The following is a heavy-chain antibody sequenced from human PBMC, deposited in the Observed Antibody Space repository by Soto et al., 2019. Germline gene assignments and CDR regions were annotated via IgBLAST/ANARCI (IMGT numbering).Heavy chain of an antibody. J-gene: IGHJ4*02. CDR1: GYSFTSYR. CDR2: IDPSDSYT. V-gene: IGHV5-10-1*01. D-gene: IGHD3-16*02. CDR3: ARSTYYDYVWGSYRSIFDY. Sequence: GESLKISCKGSGYSFTSYRISWVRQMPGKGLEWMGRIDPSDSYTNYSPSFQGHVTISADKSISTAYLQWSSLKASDTAMYYCARSTYYDYVWGSYRSIFDYWGQGTLVTVSS.